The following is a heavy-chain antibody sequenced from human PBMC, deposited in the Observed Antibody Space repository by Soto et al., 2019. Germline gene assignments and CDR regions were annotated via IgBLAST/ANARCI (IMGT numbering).Heavy chain of an antibody. CDR3: ARLRRDWGDAFDL. Sequence: QVQLVQSGADVKKPGSSVKVSCKTSGGSFGSSAISCVRQAPAQGLEWMGEIIPVFDKANYAQNFQDRLTITADESTGTVFMQLSSLRSDDTAVYFCARLRRDWGDAFDLWGQGTCVTVSS. CDR2: IIPVFDKA. V-gene: IGHV1-69*01. D-gene: IGHD3-16*01. J-gene: IGHJ3*01. CDR1: GGSFGSSA.